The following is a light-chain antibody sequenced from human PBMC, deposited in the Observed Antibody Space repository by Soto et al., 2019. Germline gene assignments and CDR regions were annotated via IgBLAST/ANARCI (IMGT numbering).Light chain of an antibody. CDR3: SSYAGPHIV. J-gene: IGLJ1*01. V-gene: IGLV2-8*01. CDR1: SSDVGVYNS. Sequence: QSALTQPPSASGSPGQSVTISCTGTSSDVGVYNSVSWYQQHPAQAPKLMIYDVSKRPSGVPDRFSGSKSGNTASLTVSGLQAEDEADYYCSSYAGPHIVFGTWTKLTVL. CDR2: DVS.